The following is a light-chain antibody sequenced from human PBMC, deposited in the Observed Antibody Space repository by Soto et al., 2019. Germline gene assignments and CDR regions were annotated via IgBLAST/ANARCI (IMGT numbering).Light chain of an antibody. CDR1: NIGSKS. Sequence: SYELTQPPSVSVAPGQTATIPCGGKNIGSKSVHWHQHKPGQAPVLVVYDDSDRPSGIPERFSGSNSGNTATLTISGVEAGDEADYYCQVWDSSSGQVFGGGTQLTVL. CDR3: QVWDSSSGQV. J-gene: IGLJ3*02. V-gene: IGLV3-21*02. CDR2: DDS.